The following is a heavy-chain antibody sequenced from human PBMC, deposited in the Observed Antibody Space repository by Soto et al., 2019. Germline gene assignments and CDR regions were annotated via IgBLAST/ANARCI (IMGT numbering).Heavy chain of an antibody. CDR3: VHIPSSAWYENYFAG. Sequence: QITLKESGPTLVKPTQTLTLTCTFSGFSLSSHGVGVGWIRQPPGEALEWLAHVYWDGDKRYSPSLRNRLTITKDTSGNQVVLTLTNMDPVDTATYYCVHIPSSAWYENYFAGWGQGTLVTVSS. V-gene: IGHV2-5*02. D-gene: IGHD6-13*01. CDR2: VYWDGDK. J-gene: IGHJ4*02. CDR1: GFSLSSHGVG.